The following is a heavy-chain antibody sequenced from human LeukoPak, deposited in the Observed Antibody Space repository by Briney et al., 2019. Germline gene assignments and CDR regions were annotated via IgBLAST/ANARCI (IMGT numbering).Heavy chain of an antibody. V-gene: IGHV1-69*05. CDR3: ARGREVYCSGGSCYYYYFDY. CDR2: IIPIFGTA. D-gene: IGHD2-15*01. CDR1: GGTFSSYA. Sequence: SVKVSCKASGGTFSSYAISWVRQSPGQGLDWMGRIIPIFGTANYAQKFQGRVTITTDESTSTAYMELSSLRSEDTAVYYCARGREVYCSGGSCYYYYFDYWGQGTLVTVSS. J-gene: IGHJ4*02.